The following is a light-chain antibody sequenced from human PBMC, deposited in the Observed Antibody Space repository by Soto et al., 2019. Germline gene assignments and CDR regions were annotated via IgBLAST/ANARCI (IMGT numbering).Light chain of an antibody. CDR3: QHRYYWPPA. Sequence: IVLTQAPATLSLSPGERATLSCWASQSVSNYLAWHQQRPGQAPRLLIYDASNRATGIPARFSGSGSGTDFTLTINSLEPEDFAVYFCQHRYYWPPAFGQGTRLEIK. V-gene: IGKV3-11*01. CDR2: DAS. CDR1: QSVSNY. J-gene: IGKJ5*01.